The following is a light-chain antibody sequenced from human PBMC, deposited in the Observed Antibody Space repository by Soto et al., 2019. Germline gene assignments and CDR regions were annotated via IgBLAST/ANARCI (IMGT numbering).Light chain of an antibody. J-gene: IGLJ2*01. CDR1: SGSVSTSYY. Sequence: QTVVTQEPSFXXXXGGTVILTCGLTSGSVSTSYYPSWYQQSPGLAPRTLIYNTTTRSSGVPDRFSGSILGNKAALTITGAQSDDESDYLCALYVGSGTVVFGGGTKLTVL. V-gene: IGLV8-61*01. CDR3: ALYVGSGTVV. CDR2: NTT.